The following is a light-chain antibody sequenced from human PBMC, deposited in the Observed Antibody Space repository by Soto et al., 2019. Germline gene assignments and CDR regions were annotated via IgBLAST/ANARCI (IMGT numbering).Light chain of an antibody. V-gene: IGKV4-1*01. Sequence: DIVMTQSPELLAVSLGERATINCKSSQSILYSSNNKNYLAWYQQKPGQPPKLLIYWASTRESGVPDRFSGSGSGADFTLTISSLQAEDVAVYYCQQYDSTPWTFGQGTKVEIK. CDR1: QSILYSSNNKNY. J-gene: IGKJ1*01. CDR3: QQYDSTPWT. CDR2: WAS.